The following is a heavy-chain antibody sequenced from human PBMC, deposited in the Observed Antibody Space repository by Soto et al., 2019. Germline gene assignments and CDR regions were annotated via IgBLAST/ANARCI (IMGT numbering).Heavy chain of an antibody. CDR3: AKDRCSGGSCQPYYFDY. CDR2: ISGSGGST. D-gene: IGHD2-15*01. V-gene: IGHV3-23*01. J-gene: IGHJ4*02. CDR1: GFTFSSYA. Sequence: AGGSLRLSCAASGFTFSSYAMSWVRQAPGKGLEWVSAISGSGGSTYYADSVKGRFTISRDNSKNTLYLQMNSLRAEDTAVYYCAKDRCSGGSCQPYYFDYWGQGTLVTVSS.